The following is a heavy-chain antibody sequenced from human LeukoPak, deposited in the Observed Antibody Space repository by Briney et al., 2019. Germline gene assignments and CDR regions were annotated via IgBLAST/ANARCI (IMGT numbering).Heavy chain of an antibody. CDR1: GFTFSSYG. Sequence: HSGGSLRLSCAASGFTFSSYGMHWVRQAPGKGLERVAFIRYDGSNKYYADSVKGRFTISRDNSKNTLYLQMNSLRAEDTAVYCCAYLPYDILTGSGPYYFDYWGQGTLVTASS. CDR3: AYLPYDILTGSGPYYFDY. V-gene: IGHV3-30*02. J-gene: IGHJ4*02. D-gene: IGHD3-9*01. CDR2: IRYDGSNK.